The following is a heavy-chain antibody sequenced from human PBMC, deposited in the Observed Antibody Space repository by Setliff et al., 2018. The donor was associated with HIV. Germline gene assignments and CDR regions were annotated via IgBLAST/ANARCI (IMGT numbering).Heavy chain of an antibody. V-gene: IGHV4-38-2*01. Sequence: PSETLSLTCAVSAYSINSGYYWGWIRQPPGKGLEWIGSIYHSGSIYYNPSLKSRVTIPVDTSKNQFSLKLSSVTAADTAVYYCARGGTYCSGYPLLHFDYWGQGTLVTVSS. CDR3: ARGGTYCSGYPLLHFDY. J-gene: IGHJ4*02. CDR1: AYSINSGYY. CDR2: IYHSGSI. D-gene: IGHD2-15*01.